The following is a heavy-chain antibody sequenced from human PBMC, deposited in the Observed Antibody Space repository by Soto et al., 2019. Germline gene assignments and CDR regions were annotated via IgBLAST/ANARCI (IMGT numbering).Heavy chain of an antibody. J-gene: IGHJ4*02. V-gene: IGHV1-2*02. CDR2: INPNSGGT. D-gene: IGHD6-13*01. CDR1: GYTFTGYD. CDR3: ARDRIAAAGYYFDY. Sequence: GASVKVSCKGSGYTFTGYDMHWVLQAPGQGLEWMGWINPNSGGTNYAQKFQGRVTMTRDTSISTAYMELSRLRSDDTAVYYCARDRIAAAGYYFDYWGQGTLVTVSS.